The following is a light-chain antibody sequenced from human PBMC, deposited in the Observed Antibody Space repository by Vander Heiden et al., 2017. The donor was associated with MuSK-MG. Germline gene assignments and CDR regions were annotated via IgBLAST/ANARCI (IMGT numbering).Light chain of an antibody. Sequence: DIQLTQSPSFLSASVGDRVTITCRASQGISSYLAWYQQKPGKAPKLLIYAASTLQSGVPSRFSGSGSGTEFTLTSSSLQPEDFATYYCQQLNSYLPFGGGTKVEIK. CDR1: QGISSY. CDR2: AAS. CDR3: QQLNSYLP. J-gene: IGKJ4*01. V-gene: IGKV1-9*01.